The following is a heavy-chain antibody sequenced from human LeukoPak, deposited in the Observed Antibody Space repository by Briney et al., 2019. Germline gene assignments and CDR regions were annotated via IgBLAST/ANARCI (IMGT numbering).Heavy chain of an antibody. Sequence: GGSLRLSCAASGFTFSSYWMSWVRQAPGKGLEWVANIKQDGSEKYYVDSVKGRFTISRDNAKNSLYLQMNSLRAEDTAVYCCARDRQYCSSASCYSEFDYWGQGTLVTVSS. V-gene: IGHV3-7*01. D-gene: IGHD2-2*01. J-gene: IGHJ4*02. CDR3: ARDRQYCSSASCYSEFDY. CDR1: GFTFSSYW. CDR2: IKQDGSEK.